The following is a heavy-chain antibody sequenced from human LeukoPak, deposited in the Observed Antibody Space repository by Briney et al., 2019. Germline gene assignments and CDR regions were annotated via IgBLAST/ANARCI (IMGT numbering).Heavy chain of an antibody. CDR1: GFTFDDYG. D-gene: IGHD2-15*01. J-gene: IGHJ6*03. V-gene: IGHV3-20*04. Sequence: GGSLRLSCAASGFTFDDYGMSWVRQAPGKGLEWVSGINWNGGSTGYADSVKGRFTISRDNAKNSLYLQMNSLRAEDTALYYCARAHSAGSYYYYMDVWGKGTTVTVSS. CDR3: ARAHSAGSYYYYMDV. CDR2: INWNGGST.